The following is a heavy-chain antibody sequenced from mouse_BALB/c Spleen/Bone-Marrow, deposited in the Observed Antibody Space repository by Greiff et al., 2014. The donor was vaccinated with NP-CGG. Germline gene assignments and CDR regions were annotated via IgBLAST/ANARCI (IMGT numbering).Heavy chain of an antibody. Sequence: EVQLQQSGPELVKPGASVKISCKASGYTFTDYNMHWVKQSHGKSLEWIGYIYPYNSGTGYNQKFKSKATLTVDNSSSTAYMELRSLTSEDSAVYYCARSYGNWYFDVWDAGTTVTVSS. CDR1: GYTFTDYN. CDR2: IYPYNSGT. J-gene: IGHJ1*01. D-gene: IGHD2-10*02. CDR3: ARSYGNWYFDV. V-gene: IGHV1S29*02.